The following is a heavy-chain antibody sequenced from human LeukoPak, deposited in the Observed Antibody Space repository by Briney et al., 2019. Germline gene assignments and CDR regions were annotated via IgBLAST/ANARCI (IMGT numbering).Heavy chain of an antibody. V-gene: IGHV1-8*01. CDR1: GYTFTSYD. CDR3: ARDRNSFGIASSSWSHDAFDM. J-gene: IGHJ3*02. Sequence: ASVKVSCKASGYTFTSYDINWVRQATGQGLEWMGWMNPNSGNTGYAQKFQGRVTMTRNTSISTAYMELSSLRSEDTAVYYCARDRNSFGIASSSWSHDAFDMWGQGTMVTVSS. CDR2: MNPNSGNT. D-gene: IGHD6-13*01.